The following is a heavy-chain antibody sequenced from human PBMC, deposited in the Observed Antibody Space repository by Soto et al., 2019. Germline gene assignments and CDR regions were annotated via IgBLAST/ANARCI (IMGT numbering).Heavy chain of an antibody. CDR3: AREALLWFGELPLGGMDV. Sequence: PGGSLRLSCAASGFTFSSYAMHWVRQAPGKGLEYVSAISSNGGSTYYANSVKGRFTISRDNSKNTLYLQMGSLRAEDMAVYYCAREALLWFGELPLGGMDVWGQGTTVTVSS. V-gene: IGHV3-64*01. D-gene: IGHD3-10*01. J-gene: IGHJ6*02. CDR1: GFTFSSYA. CDR2: ISSNGGST.